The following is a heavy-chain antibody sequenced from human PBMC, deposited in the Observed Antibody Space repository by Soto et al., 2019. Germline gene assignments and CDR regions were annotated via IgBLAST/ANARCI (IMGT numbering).Heavy chain of an antibody. V-gene: IGHV1-69*05. J-gene: IGHJ4*02. D-gene: IGHD6-13*01. Sequence: QVQLVQSGAEVKKPGSSVKVSCKASGGTFSSYAISWVRQAPGQGLEWMGGIIPIFGTANYAQKFQGRVTITXAEPTXXAYMELSSLRSEDTAVYYCARVLRYSSSWSPRFDYWGQGTLVTVSS. CDR2: IIPIFGTA. CDR3: ARVLRYSSSWSPRFDY. CDR1: GGTFSSYA.